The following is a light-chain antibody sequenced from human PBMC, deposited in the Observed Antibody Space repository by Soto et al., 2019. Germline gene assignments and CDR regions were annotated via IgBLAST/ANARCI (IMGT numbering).Light chain of an antibody. V-gene: IGKV3-11*01. CDR3: QQRSNWPT. CDR2: DAS. Sequence: EIVLTQSPATLSLSPGERATLSCRASQSVSSYLAWYQQKPGQAPRLLIYDASNRATGIPARFSGSGSGIDFTLTISSLEPEDFAVYYCQQRSNWPTFGGGTKVEIK. CDR1: QSVSSY. J-gene: IGKJ4*01.